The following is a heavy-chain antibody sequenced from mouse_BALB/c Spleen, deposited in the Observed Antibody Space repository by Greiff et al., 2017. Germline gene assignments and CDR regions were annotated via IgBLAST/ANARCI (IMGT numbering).Heavy chain of an antibody. D-gene: IGHD4-1*01. CDR2: SRNKANDYTT. Sequence: EVNVVESGGGLVQPGGSLRLSCATSGFTFSDFYMEWVRQPPGKRLEWIAASRNKANDYTTEYSASVKGRFIVSRDTSQSILYLQMNALRADDTAIYYCARANWDDAMDYWGQGTSVTVSS. CDR1: GFTFSDFY. V-gene: IGHV7-1*02. J-gene: IGHJ4*01. CDR3: ARANWDDAMDY.